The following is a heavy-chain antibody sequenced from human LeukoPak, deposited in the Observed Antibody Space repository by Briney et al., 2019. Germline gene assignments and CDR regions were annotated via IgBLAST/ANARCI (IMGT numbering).Heavy chain of an antibody. D-gene: IGHD3-22*01. Sequence: GGSLRLSCAASGFTFSSYNMNWVRQAPGKGLEWVSYISSSSSYIYYADSMKGRFTISRDNSKNTLYLQMNSLRAEDTAVYYCARDGDYYDSSGYPYWGQGTLVTVSS. CDR1: GFTFSSYN. CDR2: ISSSSSYI. J-gene: IGHJ4*02. CDR3: ARDGDYYDSSGYPY. V-gene: IGHV3-21*01.